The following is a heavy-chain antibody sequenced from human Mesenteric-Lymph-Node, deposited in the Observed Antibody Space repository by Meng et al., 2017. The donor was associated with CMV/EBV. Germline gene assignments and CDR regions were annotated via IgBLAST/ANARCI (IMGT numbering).Heavy chain of an antibody. D-gene: IGHD3-3*01. V-gene: IGHV4-39*01. CDR1: GGSISSSSYY. CDR2: IYYSGST. CDR3: ARVLFWSGYYYFDY. J-gene: IGHJ4*02. Sequence: SETLSLTCTVSGGSISSSSYYWGWIRQPPGKGLEWIGSIYYSGSTYYNPSLKSRVTISVDTSKNQFPLKLSSVTAADTAVYYCARVLFWSGYYYFDYWGQGTLVTVSS.